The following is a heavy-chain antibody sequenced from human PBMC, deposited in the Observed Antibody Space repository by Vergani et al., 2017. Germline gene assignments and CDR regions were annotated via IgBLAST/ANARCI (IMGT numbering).Heavy chain of an antibody. D-gene: IGHD4-17*01. J-gene: IGHJ5*02. V-gene: IGHV6-1*01. Sequence: QVQLQQSGPGLVKPSQTLSLTCAISGDSVSSNSAAWNWIRQSPSRGLESLGRTYYRSKWYNDYAVAVKSRITINPDTSKNKCSLQLNTVTPEDTAVYYCARGGDHGDSYPYNWFDPWGQGTLVTVSS. CDR2: TYYRSKWYN. CDR3: ARGGDHGDSYPYNWFDP. CDR1: GDSVSSNSAA.